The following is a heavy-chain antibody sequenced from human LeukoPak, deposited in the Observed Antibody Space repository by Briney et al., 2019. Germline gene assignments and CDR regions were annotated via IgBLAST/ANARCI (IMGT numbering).Heavy chain of an antibody. CDR1: GYTFTSYG. V-gene: IGHV1-18*01. CDR2: ISAYNGNT. J-gene: IGHJ4*02. CDR3: ARDRIAVAGTPLRY. Sequence: ASVKVSCKXSGYTFTSYGISWVRQAPGQGLEWMGWISAYNGNTNYSQKLQGRVTMTTDTSTSTAYMELRSLRSDDTAVYYCARDRIAVAGTPLRYWGQGTLVTVSS. D-gene: IGHD6-19*01.